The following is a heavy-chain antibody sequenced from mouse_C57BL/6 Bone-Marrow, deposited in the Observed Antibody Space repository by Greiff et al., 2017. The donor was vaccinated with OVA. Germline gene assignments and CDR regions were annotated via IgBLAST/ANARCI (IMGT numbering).Heavy chain of an antibody. D-gene: IGHD2-4*01. CDR1: GYTFTSYW. CDR2: IDPSDSYT. J-gene: IGHJ2*01. CDR3: ARWDDYEY. V-gene: IGHV1-69*01. Sequence: QVQLQQPGAELVMPGASVKLSCKASGYTFTSYWMHWVKQRPGQGFEWIGEIDPSDSYTNYNQKFKGKSTLTVDKSSSTAYMQLSSLTSEDSAVYYCARWDDYEYWGQGTTLTVSS.